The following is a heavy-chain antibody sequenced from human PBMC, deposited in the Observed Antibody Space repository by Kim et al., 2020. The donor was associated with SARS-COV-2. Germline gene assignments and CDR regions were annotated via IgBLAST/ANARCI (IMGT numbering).Heavy chain of an antibody. Sequence: ASVKVSCKASGFIFTNYAIHWVRQAPGQRPEWMGWINAGNGATKYSPKFQGRVTITRDTSATTAYMELSSLRSEDTAIYYCARGHVDNRGPTDTWGQGTLVTVSS. CDR3: ARGHVDNRGPTDT. CDR2: INAGNGAT. J-gene: IGHJ4*02. D-gene: IGHD5-12*01. CDR1: GFIFTNYA. V-gene: IGHV1-3*01.